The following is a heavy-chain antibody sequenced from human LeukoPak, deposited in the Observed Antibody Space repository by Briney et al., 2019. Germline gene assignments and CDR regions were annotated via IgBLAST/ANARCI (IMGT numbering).Heavy chain of an antibody. CDR1: GFTFSSYA. V-gene: IGHV3-23*01. CDR3: AKRKGWGSSSTYYYYMDV. CDR2: ISGSGGST. D-gene: IGHD6-6*01. Sequence: GGSLRLSCAASGFTFSSYAMSWVRQAPGKGLEWVSAISGSGGSTYYADSVKGRFTISRDNSKNTLYLQMNSLRAEDTAVYYCAKRKGWGSSSTYYYYMDVWGKGTTVTVSS. J-gene: IGHJ6*03.